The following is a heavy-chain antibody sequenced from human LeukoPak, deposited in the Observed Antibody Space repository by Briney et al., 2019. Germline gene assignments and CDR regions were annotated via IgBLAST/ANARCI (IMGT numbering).Heavy chain of an antibody. CDR3: YGDNTEH. CDR2: TNSDGSST. Sequence: GGSLTLSCAPSGSTFSSYWMHWVRHAPGKGRVWVSSTNSDGSSTMHAATVKARFTFPRDNTKNTLYLQMNPLKAEDRAVYYCYGDNTEHWGQGTLVTVSS. CDR1: GSTFSSYW. D-gene: IGHD4-23*01. V-gene: IGHV3-74*03. J-gene: IGHJ1*01.